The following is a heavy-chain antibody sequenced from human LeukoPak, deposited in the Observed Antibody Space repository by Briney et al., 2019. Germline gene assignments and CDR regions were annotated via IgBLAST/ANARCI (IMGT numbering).Heavy chain of an antibody. D-gene: IGHD4-23*01. V-gene: IGHV3-30-3*01. J-gene: IGHJ4*02. CDR2: ISYDGSNK. CDR1: GFTFSSYA. Sequence: PGGSLRLSCAASGFTFSSYAMHWVRQAPGKGLEWVAVISYDGSNKYYADSVKGRFTISRDNSKSTLYLQMNSLRAEDTAVYYCARGSGGNFYFDYWGQGTLVTVSS. CDR3: ARGSGGNFYFDY.